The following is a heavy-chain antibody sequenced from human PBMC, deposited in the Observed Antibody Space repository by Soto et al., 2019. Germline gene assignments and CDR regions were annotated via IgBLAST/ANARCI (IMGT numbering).Heavy chain of an antibody. J-gene: IGHJ6*02. CDR3: ARDRDYGSGSYYRPTGYYYYYGMDV. V-gene: IGHV3-33*01. CDR2: IWYDGSNK. CDR1: GFTFSSYG. Sequence: GGALRLSCAASGFTFSSYGMHWVRQAPGKGLEWVAVIWYDGSNKYYADSVKGRFTISRDNSKNTLYLQMNSLRAEDTAVYYCARDRDYGSGSYYRPTGYYYYYGMDVWGQGTTVTVSS. D-gene: IGHD3-10*01.